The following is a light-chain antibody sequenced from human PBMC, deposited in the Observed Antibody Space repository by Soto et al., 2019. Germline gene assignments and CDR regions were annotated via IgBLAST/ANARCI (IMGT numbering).Light chain of an antibody. CDR2: EVS. J-gene: IGLJ2*01. CDR1: SSDVGGYNY. V-gene: IGLV2-8*01. CDR3: SSYAGSNNFVV. Sequence: QSVLTQPPSASGSPGQSVTISCTGTSSDVGGYNYVSWYQQHPGKAPKLMIYEVSKRPSGVPDRFSGSKSGNTASLTVSGLQAGDDADYSFSSYAGSNNFVVFGGGTNLTVL.